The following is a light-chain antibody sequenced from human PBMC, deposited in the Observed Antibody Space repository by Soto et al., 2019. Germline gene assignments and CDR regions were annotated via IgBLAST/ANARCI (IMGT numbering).Light chain of an antibody. CDR1: QGISDY. J-gene: IGKJ3*01. Sequence: DIQMTQSPSSLSAFLGDRVTITCRASQGISDYLVWYQQKPGKVPKLLIYAASTMQSGLPPRFSGTGSGTDFTLTISSLQPEDVATYCCQNYYSAPFTFGPGTKVDIK. CDR3: QNYYSAPFT. CDR2: AAS. V-gene: IGKV1-27*01.